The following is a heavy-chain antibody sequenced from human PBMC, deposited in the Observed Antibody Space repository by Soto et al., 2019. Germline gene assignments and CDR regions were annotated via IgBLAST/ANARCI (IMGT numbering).Heavy chain of an antibody. CDR3: ARSAGWYAIHA. V-gene: IGHV4-4*02. CDR2: VFHTGTT. J-gene: IGHJ5*02. D-gene: IGHD6-19*01. CDR1: GDSVSSPYY. Sequence: QVQLQESGPGLVKPSGTLSLTCAVSGDSVSSPYYWCWVRQPPGKGLEWIGEVFHTGTTSYNPSLRSRVTISMDQSINQFSLDLSSVTAADTAVYYCARSAGWYAIHAWGPGTLV.